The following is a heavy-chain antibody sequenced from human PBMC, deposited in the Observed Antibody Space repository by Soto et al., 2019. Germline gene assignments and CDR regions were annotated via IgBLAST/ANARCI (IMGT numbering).Heavy chain of an antibody. CDR1: GGTFSSDA. Sequence: SVKVSCKASGGTFSSDAISWVRQAPGQGLEWMGGIIPIFGTANYAQKLQGRVTITADESTSTAYMELSSLRSEDTAVYYCARDIAARGGWFDPWGQGTLVTVS. J-gene: IGHJ5*02. D-gene: IGHD6-6*01. CDR3: ARDIAARGGWFDP. V-gene: IGHV1-69*01. CDR2: IIPIFGTA.